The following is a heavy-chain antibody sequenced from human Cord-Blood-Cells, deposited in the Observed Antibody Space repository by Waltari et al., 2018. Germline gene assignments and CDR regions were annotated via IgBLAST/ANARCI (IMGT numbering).Heavy chain of an antibody. J-gene: IGHJ5*02. CDR2: SNPNSGGT. CDR3: ARGAYCSSTSCYRGWFDP. V-gene: IGHV1-2*02. CDR1: GYPFTGYY. D-gene: IGHD2-2*01. Sequence: QVQLVPSGAEVTQPGASVKVSCKASGYPFTGYYMHWLRQAPGQGPEWMVWSNPNSGGTNYAQKFQGRVTMTRDTSISTAYMELSRLRSDDTAVYYCARGAYCSSTSCYRGWFDPWGQGTLVTVSS.